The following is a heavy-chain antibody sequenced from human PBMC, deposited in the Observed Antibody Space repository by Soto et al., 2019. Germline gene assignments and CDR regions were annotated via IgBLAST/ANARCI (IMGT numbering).Heavy chain of an antibody. CDR1: GFTFSSYS. CDR3: ARENYYYDSGGYFGY. J-gene: IGHJ4*02. CDR2: ISSNSNYI. D-gene: IGHD3-22*01. Sequence: EVQLVESEGGLVKPGGSLRLSCAASGFTFSSYSMNWVRQAPGKGLEWVSSISSNSNYIYYADSVKGRFTISRDNAKNSLYLQMNSLSPEDTAVYYCARENYYYDSGGYFGYWGQGTLVTASS. V-gene: IGHV3-21*01.